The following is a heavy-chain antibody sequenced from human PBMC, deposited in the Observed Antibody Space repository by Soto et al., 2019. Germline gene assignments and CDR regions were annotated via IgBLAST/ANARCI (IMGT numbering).Heavy chain of an antibody. CDR3: ARVGYCSGGSCYLIAFDI. V-gene: IGHV4-39*01. D-gene: IGHD2-15*01. J-gene: IGHJ3*02. Sequence: KSSETLSLTCTVSGGSISSSSYYWGWIRQPPGKGLEWIGSIYYSGSTYYNPSLKSRVTISVDTSKNQFSLKLSSVTAADTAVYYCARVGYCSGGSCYLIAFDIWGQGTMVTVSS. CDR1: GGSISSSSYY. CDR2: IYYSGST.